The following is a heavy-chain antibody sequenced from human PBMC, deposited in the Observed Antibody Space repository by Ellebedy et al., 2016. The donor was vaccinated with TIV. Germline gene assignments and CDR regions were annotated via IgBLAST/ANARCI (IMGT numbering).Heavy chain of an antibody. D-gene: IGHD3-22*01. Sequence: GGSLRLXXKASGYSFTSYWIGWVRQMPGKGLEWMGIIYPGDSDTKYSPSFQGQVTISADKSMSTAYLQWSSLKASDTAMYYCATCYYDSSGYPDADAFDIWGQGTMVTVSS. CDR2: IYPGDSDT. CDR1: GYSFTSYW. V-gene: IGHV5-51*01. CDR3: ATCYYDSSGYPDADAFDI. J-gene: IGHJ3*02.